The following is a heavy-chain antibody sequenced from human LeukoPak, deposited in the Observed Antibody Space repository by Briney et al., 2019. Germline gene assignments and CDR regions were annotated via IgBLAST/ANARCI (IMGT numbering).Heavy chain of an antibody. CDR3: ARDRMAQGWFDP. V-gene: IGHV3-48*03. CDR2: ISSSGSTI. D-gene: IGHD5-24*01. Sequence: GGSLRLSCAASGFTFNSYEMNWVRQAPGKGLEWVSYISSSGSTIYYADSVKGRFTISRDNAKNSLYLQMNSLRAEDTAVYYCARDRMAQGWFDPWGQGTLVTVSS. CDR1: GFTFNSYE. J-gene: IGHJ5*02.